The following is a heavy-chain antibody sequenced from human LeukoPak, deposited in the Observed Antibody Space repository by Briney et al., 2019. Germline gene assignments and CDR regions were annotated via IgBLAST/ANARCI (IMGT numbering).Heavy chain of an antibody. CDR3: AKGVTTVVYDAFDI. Sequence: GGSLRLSCAASGFTVSSNYMSWVRQAPGKGLEWVSVIYSGGSTYYADSVKGRFTISRDNSKNTLYLQMNSLRAEDTAVYYCAKGVTTVVYDAFDIWGQGTMVTVSS. D-gene: IGHD4-23*01. CDR2: IYSGGST. J-gene: IGHJ3*02. CDR1: GFTVSSNY. V-gene: IGHV3-53*01.